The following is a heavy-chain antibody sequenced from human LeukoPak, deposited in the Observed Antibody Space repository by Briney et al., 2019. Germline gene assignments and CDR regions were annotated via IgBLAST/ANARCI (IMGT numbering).Heavy chain of an antibody. Sequence: PGGSLRLSCAASGFTFSSYAMSWVRQAPGKGLEWVSSISGSGGRTYYADSVKGRFTISRDNSKNTLYLQMNSLRAEDTAVYYCTKGPYYYDSSGYSRRWFDPWDQGTLVTVSS. J-gene: IGHJ5*02. CDR1: GFTFSSYA. CDR2: ISGSGGRT. V-gene: IGHV3-23*01. D-gene: IGHD3-22*01. CDR3: TKGPYYYDSSGYSRRWFDP.